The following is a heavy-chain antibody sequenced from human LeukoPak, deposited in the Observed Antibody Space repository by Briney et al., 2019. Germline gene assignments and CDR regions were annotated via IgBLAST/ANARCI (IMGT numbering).Heavy chain of an antibody. CDR2: ISRRSRHV. CDR3: VRDLMGSGATTAYLHH. J-gene: IGHJ1*01. D-gene: IGHD4/OR15-4a*01. V-gene: IGHV3-21*01. CDR1: GFTFDDYG. Sequence: GGSLRLSCAASGFTFDDYGMSWVRQAPGKGLEWVSSISRRSRHVYYAGSVKGRFTISRDNAKNSLYLQMNSLRAEDMAVYFCVRDLMGSGATTAYLHHWGQGTLVTVSS.